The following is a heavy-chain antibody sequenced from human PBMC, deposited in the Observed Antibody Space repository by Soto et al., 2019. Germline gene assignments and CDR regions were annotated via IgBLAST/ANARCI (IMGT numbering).Heavy chain of an antibody. CDR1: GGSISSYY. CDR3: ASLYSNYEVVDY. V-gene: IGHV4-59*08. CDR2: IYYSGST. J-gene: IGHJ4*02. D-gene: IGHD4-4*01. Sequence: QVQLQESGPGLVKPSETLSLTCTVSGGSISSYYWSWIRQPPGKGLEWIGYIYYSGSTNYNPSLKSRVTISVDTSKNQFSLKLSSVTAADTAVYYCASLYSNYEVVDYWGQGTLVTVSS.